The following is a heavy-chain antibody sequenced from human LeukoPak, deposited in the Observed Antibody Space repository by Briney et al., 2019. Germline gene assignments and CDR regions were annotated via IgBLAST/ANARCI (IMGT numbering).Heavy chain of an antibody. CDR1: RFTFSSYA. CDR3: ASYTIFGVVIKPANNWFDP. CDR2: ISYDGSNK. V-gene: IGHV3-30*14. J-gene: IGHJ5*02. D-gene: IGHD3-3*01. Sequence: PGRSLRLSCAASRFTFSSYAMHWVRQAPGKGLEWVAVISYDGSNKYYADSVKGRFTISRDNSKNTLYLQMNSLRAEDTAVYYCASYTIFGVVIKPANNWFDPWGQGTLVTVSS.